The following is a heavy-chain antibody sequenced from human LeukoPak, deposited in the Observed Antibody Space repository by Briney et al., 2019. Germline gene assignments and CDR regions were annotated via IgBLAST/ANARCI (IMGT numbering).Heavy chain of an antibody. CDR1: GGSISSGDYY. Sequence: SETLSLTCTVSGGSISSGDYYWSWIRQPPGKGLEWIGYIYYSGSTYYNPSLKSRVTISVDTSKNQFSLKLSSVTAADTAIYYCARGSVAVAGTSWYWGQGTLVIVSS. D-gene: IGHD6-19*01. CDR2: IYYSGST. J-gene: IGHJ4*02. CDR3: ARGSVAVAGTSWY. V-gene: IGHV4-30-4*08.